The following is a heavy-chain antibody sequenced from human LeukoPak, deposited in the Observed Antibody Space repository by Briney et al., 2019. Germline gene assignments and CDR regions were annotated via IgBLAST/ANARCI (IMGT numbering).Heavy chain of an antibody. CDR1: GFTFSSYA. CDR3: AKDRLTLDAFDI. J-gene: IGHJ3*02. V-gene: IGHV3-23*01. CDR2: ISGSGGST. D-gene: IGHD2-21*02. Sequence: GSLRLSCAASGFTFSSYAMSWVRQAPGKGLEWVSAISGSGGSTYYADSVKGRFTISRDNSKNTLYLQMNSLRAEDTAIYYCAKDRLTLDAFDIWGQGTMVTVSS.